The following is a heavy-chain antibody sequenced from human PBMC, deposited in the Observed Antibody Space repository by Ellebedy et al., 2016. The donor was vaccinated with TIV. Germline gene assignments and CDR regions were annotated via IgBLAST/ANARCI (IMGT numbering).Heavy chain of an antibody. CDR2: ISGSGAAT. Sequence: GESLKISCAASGFTFSNYAMNWVRQAPGMGLEWVSTISGSGAATYYADSVKGRVTISRDNSKNTVDLQMNSLRAEDTAVYYCAKDRTPGDGYWVFDQWGQGTLGTVSS. CDR3: AKDRTPGDGYWVFDQ. CDR1: GFTFSNYA. J-gene: IGHJ4*02. D-gene: IGHD5-18*01. V-gene: IGHV3-23*01.